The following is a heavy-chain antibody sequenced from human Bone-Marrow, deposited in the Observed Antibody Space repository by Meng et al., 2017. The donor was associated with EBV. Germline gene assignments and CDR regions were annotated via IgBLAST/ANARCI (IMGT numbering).Heavy chain of an antibody. CDR2: IYHSGST. Sequence: QLQLQDAGAGLVKPSQTLSLTCAVSGGSISSGGYSWSWIRQPPGKGLEWIGYIYHSGSTYYNPSLKSRVTISVDRSKNQFSLKLSSVTAADTAVYYCARVVARSYFDYWGQGTLVTVSS. V-gene: IGHV4-30-2*01. J-gene: IGHJ4*02. CDR3: ARVVARSYFDY. CDR1: GGSISSGGYS.